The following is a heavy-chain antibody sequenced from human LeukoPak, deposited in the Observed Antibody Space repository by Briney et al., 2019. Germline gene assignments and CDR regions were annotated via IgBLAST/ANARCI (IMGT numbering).Heavy chain of an antibody. CDR3: ARAHNYYASSGYPKYFQH. J-gene: IGHJ1*01. V-gene: IGHV3-33*01. CDR1: GFTFSSYG. Sequence: GGSLRLSCAASGFTFSSYGMHWVRQAPGKGLEWVAVIWYDGSNKYYADSVKGRFTISRDNSKNTLYLQMNSLRAEDTAVYYCARAHNYYASSGYPKYFQHWGQGTLVTVSS. CDR2: IWYDGSNK. D-gene: IGHD3-22*01.